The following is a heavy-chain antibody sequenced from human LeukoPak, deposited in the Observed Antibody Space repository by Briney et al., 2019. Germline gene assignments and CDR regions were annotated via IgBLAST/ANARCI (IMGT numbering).Heavy chain of an antibody. J-gene: IGHJ1*01. CDR3: ARPPSPDTSVWPGRLGF. CDR2: IPHDGSNK. CDR1: GFIFSSFA. V-gene: IGHV3-30-3*01. Sequence: RGSLRLSCAASGFIFSSFAMHWVRQAPGKGLEWVALIPHDGSNKNYADSVKGRFTISRDKSKNTLYLQMDSLRAEDTAVYYCARPPSPDTSVWPGRLGFWGQGTLVTVSS. D-gene: IGHD5/OR15-5a*01.